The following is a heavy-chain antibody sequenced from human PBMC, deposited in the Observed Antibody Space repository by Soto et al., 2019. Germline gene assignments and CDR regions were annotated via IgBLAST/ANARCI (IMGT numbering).Heavy chain of an antibody. CDR1: GGSISSYY. CDR2: IYYSGST. J-gene: IGHJ4*02. Sequence: ETLCLTCTVSGGSISSYYWSWIRQPPGKGLEWIGYIYYSGSTNYNPSLKSRVTISVDTSKNQFSLKLSSVTAADTAVYHCARGGGKYNWNVRYWGQGTLVTGSS. CDR3: ARGGGKYNWNVRY. V-gene: IGHV4-59*01. D-gene: IGHD1-20*01.